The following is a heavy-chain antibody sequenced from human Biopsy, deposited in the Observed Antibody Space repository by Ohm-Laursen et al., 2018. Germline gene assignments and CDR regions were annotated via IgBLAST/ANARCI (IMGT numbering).Heavy chain of an antibody. V-gene: IGHV4-39*01. D-gene: IGHD3-10*01. J-gene: IGHJ4*02. CDR3: ARHSFGSGRDF. Sequence: SETLSLTCPVTDGSISNIINYWGWIRQPLGKGLEWLGSIYHTGITDYNPSLKSRVPISVATSNNQFSLKLSSLTAADTAVYYCARHSFGSGRDFWGQGTLVTVSS. CDR2: IYHTGIT. CDR1: DGSISNIINY.